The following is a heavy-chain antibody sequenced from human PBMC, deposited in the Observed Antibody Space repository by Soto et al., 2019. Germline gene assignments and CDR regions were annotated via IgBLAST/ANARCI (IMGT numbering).Heavy chain of an antibody. CDR2: IHYTGST. Sequence: PSETLSLTCTVSGGSISSYYWGWIRQPPGKGLEWIGNIHYTGSTYNNPSLKSRVTISVDTSKNQFSLKLSSVTAADTAVYYCASTVPQSSSTFYYWGQGTLVTVSS. J-gene: IGHJ4*02. D-gene: IGHD6-6*01. V-gene: IGHV4-39*01. CDR1: GGSISSYY. CDR3: ASTVPQSSSTFYY.